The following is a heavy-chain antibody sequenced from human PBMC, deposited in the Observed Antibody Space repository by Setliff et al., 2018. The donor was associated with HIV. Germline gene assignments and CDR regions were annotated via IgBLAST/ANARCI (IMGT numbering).Heavy chain of an antibody. J-gene: IGHJ4*02. D-gene: IGHD4-17*01. CDR2: IFYSGNT. CDR1: GDSMSSSSYY. V-gene: IGHV4-39*07. Sequence: PSETLSLTCTVSGDSMSSSSYYWGWIRQPPGKGLEWIGSIFYSGNTYYNPTLNSRGTISVDTSKNQFSLKLTSVTAADTAVYYRAREIYGGNSRPFDYWGQGTLVTVSS. CDR3: AREIYGGNSRPFDY.